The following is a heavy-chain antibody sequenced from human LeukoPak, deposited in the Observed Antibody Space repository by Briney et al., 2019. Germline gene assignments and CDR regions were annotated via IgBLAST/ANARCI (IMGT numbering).Heavy chain of an antibody. D-gene: IGHD1-1*01. CDR2: INHSGST. J-gene: IGHJ4*02. Sequence: SSETLSLTCAVYGGSFSGYYWSWIRQPPGKGLEWIGEINHSGSTNYNPSLKSRVTISVDTSKNQFSLKLSSVTPEDTAVYYCARVNNWPEEPDTGFDYWGQGTPVTVSS. CDR3: ARVNNWPEEPDTGFDY. CDR1: GGSFSGYY. V-gene: IGHV4-34*01.